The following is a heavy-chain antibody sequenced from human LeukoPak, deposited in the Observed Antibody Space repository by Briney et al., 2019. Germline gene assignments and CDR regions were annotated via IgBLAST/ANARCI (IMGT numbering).Heavy chain of an antibody. V-gene: IGHV3-7*01. J-gene: IGHJ4*02. CDR1: GLTFSSYW. Sequence: PGGSLRLSCVASGLTFSSYWMSWVRQAPGKGLEWVANIKQDGGEKYYVDSVVGRFTISRDNAKNSLYLQMNSLRADDTAVYYCARVEMWVLRDSDHWGQGVPVTVSS. CDR3: ARVEMWVLRDSDH. CDR2: IKQDGGEK. D-gene: IGHD3-9*01.